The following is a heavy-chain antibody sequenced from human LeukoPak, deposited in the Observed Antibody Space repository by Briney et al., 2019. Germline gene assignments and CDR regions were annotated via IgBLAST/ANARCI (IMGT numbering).Heavy chain of an antibody. V-gene: IGHV1-46*01. CDR2: INPSGGST. CDR1: GYTFTSYY. J-gene: IGHJ4*02. Sequence: ASVKVSCKASGYTFTSYYMHWVRQAPGQGLEWMGIINPSGGSTSYAQKFQGRVTMTRDMSTSTVYMELSSLRSEDTAVYYCARDGGYRGYCSGGSCYTRGYYFDYWGQGTLVTVSS. D-gene: IGHD2-15*01. CDR3: ARDGGYRGYCSGGSCYTRGYYFDY.